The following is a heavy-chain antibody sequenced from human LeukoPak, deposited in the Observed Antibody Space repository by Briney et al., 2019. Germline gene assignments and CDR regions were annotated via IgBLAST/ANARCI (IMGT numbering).Heavy chain of an antibody. V-gene: IGHV3-23*01. J-gene: IGHJ4*02. CDR2: ISGSGGST. Sequence: GGSLRLSCAASGFTFSTYAMSWVRQAPGKGLEGVSGISGSGGSTYYADSVKGRFTISRDNSKNTLYLQMNSLSAEDTAVYYCAKDRKVRGVSCFDYWGQGTLVTVSS. D-gene: IGHD3-10*01. CDR3: AKDRKVRGVSCFDY. CDR1: GFTFSTYA.